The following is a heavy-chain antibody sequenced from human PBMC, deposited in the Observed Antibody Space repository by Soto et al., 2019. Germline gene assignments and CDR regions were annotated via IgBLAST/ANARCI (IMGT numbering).Heavy chain of an antibody. CDR3: AKTPTTYDNVPIFDQ. CDR1: GFTFSSYA. Sequence: GGSLRLSCAASGFTFSSYAMSWVRQAPGKGLEWVSAISGSGGSTYYADSVKGRFTISRDNSKNTLFLDMFTVRADDTAMYYCAKTPTTYDNVPIFDQWGQGTLVTVSS. D-gene: IGHD3-16*01. J-gene: IGHJ4*02. V-gene: IGHV3-23*01. CDR2: ISGSGGST.